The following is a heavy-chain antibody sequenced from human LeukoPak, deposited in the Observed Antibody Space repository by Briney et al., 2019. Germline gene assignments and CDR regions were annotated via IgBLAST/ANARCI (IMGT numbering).Heavy chain of an antibody. V-gene: IGHV3-33*06. D-gene: IGHD6-13*01. CDR1: GFTFSTYG. Sequence: GRSLRLSCAASGFTFSTYGMHWVRRAPGKGLEWLAVIWFDGGNKFYADSVKGRFTISRDNSNNTLYLQMESLRADDTAVYYCAKGGLAVAGQPRNYYMDVWGKGTTVTVSS. CDR2: IWFDGGNK. CDR3: AKGGLAVAGQPRNYYMDV. J-gene: IGHJ6*03.